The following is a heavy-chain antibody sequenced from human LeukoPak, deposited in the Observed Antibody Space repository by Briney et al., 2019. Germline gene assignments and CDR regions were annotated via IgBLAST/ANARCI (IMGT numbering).Heavy chain of an antibody. V-gene: IGHV1-18*01. Sequence: ASLKLSCTASGYTFTSYGISWVRQAPGQGLEWVGRISDYNGNTNYAQKLKGRVTMSTDTSTNTAYMEMNSLRADDTAVYYCASSRGWYYYYMDVWGKGTPFTVSS. D-gene: IGHD6-19*01. CDR1: GYTFTSYG. J-gene: IGHJ6*03. CDR3: ASSRGWYYYYMDV. CDR2: ISDYNGNT.